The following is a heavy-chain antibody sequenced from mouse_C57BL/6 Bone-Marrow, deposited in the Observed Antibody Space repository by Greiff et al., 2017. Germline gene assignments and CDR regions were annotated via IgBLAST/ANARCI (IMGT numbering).Heavy chain of an antibody. Sequence: EVQLQESGAELVRPGASVKLSCTASGFNIKDDYMHWVKQRPEQGLEWIGWIDPENGDTEYASKFQGKATITADTSSNTAYLQLSSLKSEDTAVYYCTTGVWDYWGQGTTLTVSS. CDR2: IDPENGDT. CDR1: GFNIKDDY. D-gene: IGHD2-10*02. J-gene: IGHJ2*01. V-gene: IGHV14-4*01. CDR3: TTGVWDY.